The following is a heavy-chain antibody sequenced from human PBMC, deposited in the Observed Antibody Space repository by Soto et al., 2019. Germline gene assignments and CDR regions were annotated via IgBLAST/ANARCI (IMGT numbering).Heavy chain of an antibody. CDR2: ISSSSGTI. CDR3: ARDAPPDDY. J-gene: IGHJ4*02. Sequence: LRLSCAASGFTFSSYSMNWVRQAPGKGLEWVSYISSSSGTIYYADSVKGRFTISRDIARNSLYLQMNSLRAEDTAVYYCARDAPPDDYWGQGTLVTVSS. CDR1: GFTFSSYS. V-gene: IGHV3-48*01.